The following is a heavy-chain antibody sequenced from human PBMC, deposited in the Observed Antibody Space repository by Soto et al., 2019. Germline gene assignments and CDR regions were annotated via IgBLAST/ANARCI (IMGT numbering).Heavy chain of an antibody. CDR2: TYYRSKWYN. Sequence: PSQTLSLTCAISGDSVSSNSAAWNWIRQSPSRGLEWLGRTYYRSKWYNDYAVSVKSRITINPDTSKNQFSLQLNSVTPEDTAVYYCAREMYYYDSSGYLNYYGMDVWGQGTTVTVSS. CDR1: GDSVSSNSAA. V-gene: IGHV6-1*01. CDR3: AREMYYYDSSGYLNYYGMDV. D-gene: IGHD3-22*01. J-gene: IGHJ6*02.